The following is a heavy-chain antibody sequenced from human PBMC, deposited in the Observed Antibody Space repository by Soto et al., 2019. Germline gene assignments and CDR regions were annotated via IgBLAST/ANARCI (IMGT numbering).Heavy chain of an antibody. CDR3: ARDVSMTFVAATLLANWFDP. CDR2: IWYDGSNK. D-gene: IGHD2-15*01. Sequence: GGSLRLSCAASGFTFSSYGMHWVRQAPGKGLEWVAVIWYDGSNKYYADSVKGRFTISRDNSKNTLYLQMNSLRAEDTAVYYCARDVSMTFVAATLLANWFDPWGQGTLVTVSS. V-gene: IGHV3-33*01. CDR1: GFTFSSYG. J-gene: IGHJ5*02.